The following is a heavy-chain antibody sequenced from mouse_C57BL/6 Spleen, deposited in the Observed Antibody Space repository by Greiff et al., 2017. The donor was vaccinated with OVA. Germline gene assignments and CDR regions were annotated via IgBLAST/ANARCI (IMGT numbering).Heavy chain of an antibody. J-gene: IGHJ4*01. D-gene: IGHD2-10*01. Sequence: VMLVESGPGLVAPSQSLSITCTVSGFSLTSYGVDWVRQSPGKGLEWLGVIWGVGSTNYNSALKSRLSISKDNSKSQVFLKMNSLQTDDTAMYYCARGLLSLSMDYWGQGTSVTVSS. CDR1: GFSLTSYG. CDR3: ARGLLSLSMDY. V-gene: IGHV2-6*01. CDR2: IWGVGST.